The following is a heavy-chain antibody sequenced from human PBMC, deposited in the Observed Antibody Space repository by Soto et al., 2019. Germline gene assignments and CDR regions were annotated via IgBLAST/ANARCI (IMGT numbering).Heavy chain of an antibody. Sequence: NPSETLSLTCSVSDDSITGGGYYWSWICQHPAKGLEWIGSIYYRGSTYYNPSLRSRGTISLDPSQARLSLRLTSLTAADTATYYCARGGSGTYHVWGQGTLVTVSS. CDR2: IYYRGST. CDR3: ARGGSGTYHV. J-gene: IGHJ4*02. CDR1: DDSITGGGYY. V-gene: IGHV4-31*02. D-gene: IGHD3-10*01.